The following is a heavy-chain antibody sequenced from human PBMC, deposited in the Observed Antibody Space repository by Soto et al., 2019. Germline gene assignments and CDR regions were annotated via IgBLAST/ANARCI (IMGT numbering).Heavy chain of an antibody. CDR3: ARENPDNNWFDP. J-gene: IGHJ5*02. CDR2: IYYSGST. Sequence: SETLSLTCTVSCGSISSGGYYWSWIRQHPGKGLEWIGYIYYSGSTYYNPSLKSRVTISVDTSKNQLSLKLSSVTAADTAVYYCARENPDNNWFDPWGQGTLVTVSS. V-gene: IGHV4-31*03. CDR1: CGSISSGGYY.